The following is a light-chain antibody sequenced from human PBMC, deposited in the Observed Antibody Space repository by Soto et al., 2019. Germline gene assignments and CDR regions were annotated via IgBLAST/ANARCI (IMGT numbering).Light chain of an antibody. Sequence: QSVLAQPASVSGSPGQSITISCIGTSSDVGGYDYVSWYQHHPGKAPRLMIYDVSDRPSGVSNRFSGSKSGNTASLTISGRQAEDEAEYYCSSYASTKYVFGSGTKVTVL. CDR3: SSYASTKYV. V-gene: IGLV2-14*03. J-gene: IGLJ1*01. CDR1: SSDVGGYDY. CDR2: DVS.